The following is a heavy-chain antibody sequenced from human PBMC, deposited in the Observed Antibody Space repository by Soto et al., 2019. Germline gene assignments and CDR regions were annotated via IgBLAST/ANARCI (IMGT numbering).Heavy chain of an antibody. D-gene: IGHD1-26*01. V-gene: IGHV3-30-3*01. CDR1: GFTFSSYA. CDR3: ARGEGGSYYAANWFDP. J-gene: IGHJ5*02. Sequence: QVQLVESGGGVVQPGRSLRLSCAASGFTFSSYAMHWVRQAPGKGLEWVAVISYDGSNKYYADSVKGRFTISRDNSENTLYLQMNSLRAEDTAVYYCARGEGGSYYAANWFDPWGQGTLVTVSS. CDR2: ISYDGSNK.